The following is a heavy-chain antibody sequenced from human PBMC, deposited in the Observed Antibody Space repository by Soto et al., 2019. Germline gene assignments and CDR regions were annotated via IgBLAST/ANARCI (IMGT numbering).Heavy chain of an antibody. CDR1: GGTFGNSA. D-gene: IGHD2-15*01. Sequence: QVQLVQSGAEVKKPESSVTVSCKASGGTFGNSAISWVRQAPGQGLEWMGGIIHIFSTPDYAQKFKGRITNTADDYTTTSYMEVTSLKSEDTAVYYCARDKDRQQLGGNYDYGIDVWGQGTTVTVSS. J-gene: IGHJ6*02. V-gene: IGHV1-69*12. CDR2: IIHIFSTP. CDR3: ARDKDRQQLGGNYDYGIDV.